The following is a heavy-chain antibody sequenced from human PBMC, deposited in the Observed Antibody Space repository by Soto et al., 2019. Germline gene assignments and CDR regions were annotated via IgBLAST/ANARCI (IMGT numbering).Heavy chain of an antibody. CDR3: ASCWSQAGLYYDMDF. V-gene: IGHV4-31*01. CDR1: GGSISSGGYY. CDR2: NYYIGIT. Sequence: QVQLQESGPGLVKPSQTLSLTCTVSGGSISSGGYYSTWIRQHPGKGLEWLGYNYYIGITYYNPSLTSPIPISYDTSTNPSSLTQRSATAASSNTSSSASCWSQAGLYYDMDFWAQATTVTVSS. J-gene: IGHJ6*02. D-gene: IGHD2-2*01.